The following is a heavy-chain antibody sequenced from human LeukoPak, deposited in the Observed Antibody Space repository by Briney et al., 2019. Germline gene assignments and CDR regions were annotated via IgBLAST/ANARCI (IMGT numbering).Heavy chain of an antibody. CDR3: ARRLEGLATFDY. D-gene: IGHD5-12*01. V-gene: IGHV5-51*01. CDR1: GYIFTNYW. CDR2: IYPGDSDT. Sequence: GESLKISCQVSGYIFTNYWIGWVRQMPGKGLEWMGIIYPGDSDTRYSPSFQGQVTISVDKSISTAYLQWSSLKASDIAMYYCARRLEGLATFDYWGQGTLVTVSS. J-gene: IGHJ4*02.